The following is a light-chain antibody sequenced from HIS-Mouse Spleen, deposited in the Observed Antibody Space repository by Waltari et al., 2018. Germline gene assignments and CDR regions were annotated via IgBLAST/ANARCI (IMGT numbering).Light chain of an antibody. V-gene: IGLV1-47*01. CDR1: SSNIGSNY. J-gene: IGLJ3*02. CDR3: AAWDDSLSGPV. CDR2: RNN. Sequence: QSVLTQPPSASGTPWQRVTISCSGTSSNIGSNYVYWYQQLQGTAPKLLTYRNNKRPSGVPDRFSGSKSGTSASLAISGLRSEDEAEYYCAAWDDSLSGPVFGGGTKLTVL.